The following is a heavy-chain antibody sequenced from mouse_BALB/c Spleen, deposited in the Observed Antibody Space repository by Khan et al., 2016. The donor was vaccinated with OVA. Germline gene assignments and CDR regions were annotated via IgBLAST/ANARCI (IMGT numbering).Heavy chain of an antibody. CDR1: GYSITSDYA. CDR2: ISYSGRT. D-gene: IGHD1-1*01. Sequence: EVKLEESGPGLVKPSQSLSLTCTVTGYSITSDYAWNWIRQFPGNKLEWMGYISYSGRTRYNPSLKSRISITRDTSKNQVFLQLNSVTTEDTATYYCARSVTITTVVATDFDYWGQGTTLTVSS. V-gene: IGHV3-2*02. J-gene: IGHJ2*01. CDR3: ARSVTITTVVATDFDY.